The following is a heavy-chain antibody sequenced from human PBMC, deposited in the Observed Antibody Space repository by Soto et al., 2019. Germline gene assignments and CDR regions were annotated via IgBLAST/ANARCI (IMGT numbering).Heavy chain of an antibody. J-gene: IGHJ5*02. Sequence: QITLKESGPTLVKPTQTLTLTCTFSGFSLSTSGVGVGWSRQPPGKALEWLALIYWDDDKRYSPSPKSRLTITKDTSKNQGVLTMTNRDPVDTATYYCARPYGSGSYYAPWFDPWGQGTLVTVSS. CDR3: ARPYGSGSYYAPWFDP. D-gene: IGHD3-10*01. CDR1: GFSLSTSGVG. V-gene: IGHV2-5*02. CDR2: IYWDDDK.